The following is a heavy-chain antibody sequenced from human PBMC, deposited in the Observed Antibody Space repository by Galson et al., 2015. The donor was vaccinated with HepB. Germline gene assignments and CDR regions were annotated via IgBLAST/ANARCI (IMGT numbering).Heavy chain of an antibody. CDR1: GGSLGSGGYY. CDR3: ARGSEDNYGSFDY. V-gene: IGHV4-31*03. CDR2: THYSGST. J-gene: IGHJ4*02. D-gene: IGHD3-10*01. Sequence: TLSLTCTVSGGSLGSGGYYWSWIRQHPGKGLEWIGYTHYSGSTYYNPSLRGRLTISEGMSKNQFSLILSSVTAADTAIYYRARGSEDNYGSFDYWGQGTLVTVSS.